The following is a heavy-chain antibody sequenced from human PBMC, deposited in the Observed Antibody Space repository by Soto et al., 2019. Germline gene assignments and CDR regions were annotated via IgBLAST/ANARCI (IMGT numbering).Heavy chain of an antibody. V-gene: IGHV5-10-1*01. Sequence: GESLKISCKGSGYSFSSYWISWVRQMPGKGLEWMGRIDPSDSYINYSPSFQGHVTISVDKSISTAYLQWSSLKTEDTAIYYCARDAPYKIRLGLFSYYMDVWGQGTTVTVS. CDR1: GYSFSSYW. CDR3: ARDAPYKIRLGLFSYYMDV. D-gene: IGHD3-16*01. J-gene: IGHJ6*02. CDR2: IDPSDSYI.